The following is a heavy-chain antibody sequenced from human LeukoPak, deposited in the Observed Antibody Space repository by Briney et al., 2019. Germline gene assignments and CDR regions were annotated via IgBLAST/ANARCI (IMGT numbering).Heavy chain of an antibody. D-gene: IGHD6-13*01. J-gene: IGHJ4*02. CDR2: ISWNSGSI. CDR1: GFTFEDYA. CDR3: TKGNYRQQLVQGFYSFDY. Sequence: GGSLRLPCADSGFTFEDYAMHWVRHTPGEGLEWVSGISWNSGSIGYADSVKGRFTISRDNAKNSLYLQMNSMRAEDTALYYCTKGNYRQQLVQGFYSFDYWGQGTVVTVSS. V-gene: IGHV3-9*01.